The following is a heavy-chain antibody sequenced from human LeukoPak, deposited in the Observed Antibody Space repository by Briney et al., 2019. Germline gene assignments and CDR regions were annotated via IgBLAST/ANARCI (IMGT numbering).Heavy chain of an antibody. V-gene: IGHV1-2*02. CDR1: GYTFTGYY. CDR2: INPNSGGT. Sequence: GSVKVSCKASGYTFTGYYMHWVRQAPGQGLEWMGWINPNSGGTNYAQKFQGRVTMTRDTSISTAYMELSSLRSEDTAVYYCATGLILLMSYWGQGTLVTVSS. D-gene: IGHD2/OR15-2a*01. J-gene: IGHJ4*02. CDR3: ATGLILLMSY.